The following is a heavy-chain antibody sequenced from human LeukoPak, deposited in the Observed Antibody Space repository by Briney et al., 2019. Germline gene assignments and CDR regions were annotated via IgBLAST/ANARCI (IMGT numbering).Heavy chain of an antibody. CDR3: ARLTRRYYFDY. D-gene: IGHD5-24*01. Sequence: GASVKVSCKASGYTFTSYYMHWVRQAPGQGLEWMGMINPSGGSTSYAQKFQGRVTMTRDTSTSTVYMELSSLRSEDTAVYYCARLTRRYYFDYWGQGTLVTVSS. CDR1: GYTFTSYY. CDR2: INPSGGST. V-gene: IGHV1-46*01. J-gene: IGHJ4*02.